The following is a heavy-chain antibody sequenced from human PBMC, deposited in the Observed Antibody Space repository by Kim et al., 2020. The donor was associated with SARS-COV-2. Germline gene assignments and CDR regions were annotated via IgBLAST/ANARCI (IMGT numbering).Heavy chain of an antibody. CDR3: AKDYSSSWYYYYMDV. J-gene: IGHJ6*03. D-gene: IGHD6-13*01. Sequence: SVKGRFTISRHNDKNSLYLQMNSLRAEDTALYYCAKDYSSSWYYYYMDVWGKGTTVTVSS. V-gene: IGHV3-9*01.